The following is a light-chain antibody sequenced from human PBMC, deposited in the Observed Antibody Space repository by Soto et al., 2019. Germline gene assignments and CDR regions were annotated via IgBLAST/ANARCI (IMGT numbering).Light chain of an antibody. CDR2: GAS. CDR3: HQYGSSQT. J-gene: IGKJ1*01. CDR1: QSLTSSY. V-gene: IGKV3-20*01. Sequence: EIVLTQSPGTLSLSPGERATLSCRASQSLTSSYLAWYQQKPGQAPRLLIYGASSRATGIPDRFTGSGSGSDFTLTISRLEPEDFAVYYCHQYGSSQTFGQGTKVDIK.